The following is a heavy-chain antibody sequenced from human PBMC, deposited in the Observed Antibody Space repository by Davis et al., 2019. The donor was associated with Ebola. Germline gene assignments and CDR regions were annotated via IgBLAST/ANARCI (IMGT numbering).Heavy chain of an antibody. D-gene: IGHD6-13*01. CDR2: LNWNGAIT. CDR1: GFTFHGHG. CDR3: FDS. J-gene: IGHJ4*02. V-gene: IGHV3-20*01. Sequence: GGSLRLSCAASGFTFHGHGMNWVRQAPGKGLEWVSGLNWNGAITGYADSVKGRFTISRDNAKNSLYLQINSLRVEDTAFYIAFDSWGQGTLVTVSS.